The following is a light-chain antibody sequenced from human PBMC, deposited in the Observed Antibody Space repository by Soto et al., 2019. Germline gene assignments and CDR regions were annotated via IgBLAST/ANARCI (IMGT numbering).Light chain of an antibody. CDR2: EVY. Sequence: DVVMTQSPLSLPVALGQPSSISCRSNQSLVHSDGIAYFSWFQQRPGRSPRRLIYEVYNRDSGVPARFSGTGSGTDFALKISRVEAEDVGVYYCMQGTHWPITFGQGTDWR. CDR3: MQGTHWPIT. CDR1: QSLVHSDGIAY. J-gene: IGKJ5*01. V-gene: IGKV2-30*02.